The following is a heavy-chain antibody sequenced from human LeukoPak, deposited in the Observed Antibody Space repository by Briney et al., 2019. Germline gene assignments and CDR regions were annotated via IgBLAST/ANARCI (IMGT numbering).Heavy chain of an antibody. CDR3: ARATVYYDILTAHWIPNPFDI. CDR1: GGSISSSSYY. Sequence: PSETLSLTCTVSGGSISSSSYYWGWIRQPPGKGLEWIESIYYSGSTYYNPSLKSRVTISVDTSKNQFSLKLSSVTAADTAVYYCARATVYYDILTAHWIPNPFDIWGQGTMVTVSS. V-gene: IGHV4-39*07. D-gene: IGHD3-9*01. CDR2: IYYSGST. J-gene: IGHJ3*02.